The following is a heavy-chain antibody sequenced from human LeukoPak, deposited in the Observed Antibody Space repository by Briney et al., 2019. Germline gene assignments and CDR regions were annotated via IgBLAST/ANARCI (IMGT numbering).Heavy chain of an antibody. D-gene: IGHD5-18*01. CDR3: AKRTAGYNYGPNWFDP. J-gene: IGHJ5*02. CDR1: GFTFSSYA. CDR2: ISGSSGRT. V-gene: IGHV3-23*01. Sequence: QTGGSLRLSCAASGFTFSSYAMSWVRQAPGKGLEWVSDISGSSGRTYYADSVKGRFTISRDNSKNTLYLQINSLRAEDTAVYYCAKRTAGYNYGPNWFDPWGQGTLVTVSS.